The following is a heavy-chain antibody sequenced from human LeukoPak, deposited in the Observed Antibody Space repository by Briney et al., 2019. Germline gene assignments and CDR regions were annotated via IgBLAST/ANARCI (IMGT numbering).Heavy chain of an antibody. CDR1: GFTFSSYA. CDR2: ISGSGGST. V-gene: IGHV3-23*01. J-gene: IGHJ4*02. D-gene: IGHD6-19*01. CDR3: AKDLGSGGLHDY. Sequence: GGSLRLSCAASGFTFSSYAMRWVRQALGKGLEWVSAISGSGGSTYYADSVKGRFTISRDNSKNTLYLQMNSLRAEDTAVYYCAKDLGSGGLHDYWGQGTLVTVSS.